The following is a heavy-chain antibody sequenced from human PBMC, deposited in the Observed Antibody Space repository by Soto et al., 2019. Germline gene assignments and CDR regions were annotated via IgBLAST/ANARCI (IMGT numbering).Heavy chain of an antibody. Sequence: GESLKISCKGSGYSFTSYWIGWVRQMPGKGLEWMGIIYPGDSDTRYSPSFQGQVTISADKSISTAYLQWSSLKASDTAMYYCASDYDILTGYYNAAFDIWGQGTMVTVSS. J-gene: IGHJ3*02. CDR2: IYPGDSDT. CDR3: ASDYDILTGYYNAAFDI. CDR1: GYSFTSYW. D-gene: IGHD3-9*01. V-gene: IGHV5-51*01.